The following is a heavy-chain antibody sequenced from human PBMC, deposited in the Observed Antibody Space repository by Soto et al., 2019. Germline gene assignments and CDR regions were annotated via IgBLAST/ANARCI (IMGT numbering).Heavy chain of an antibody. Sequence: PRLSCEASGFAFSAYSMHWVRQAPGKGLEWVAVIQHSGDTIHYADSVRGRFTISRDNYNNILYLQMNGLTPEDTALYYCVRVGWGYSYGNGMNRCAPGTTVTVSS. CDR2: IQHSGDTI. D-gene: IGHD5-18*01. J-gene: IGHJ6*02. CDR3: VRVGWGYSYGNGMNR. CDR1: GFAFSAYS. V-gene: IGHV3-30-3*01.